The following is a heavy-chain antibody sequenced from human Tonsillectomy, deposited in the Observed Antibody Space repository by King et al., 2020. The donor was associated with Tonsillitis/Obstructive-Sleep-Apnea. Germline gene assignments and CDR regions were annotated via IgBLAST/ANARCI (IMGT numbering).Heavy chain of an antibody. Sequence: QLQESGPGLVKSPGTLSLTCAVSGGSISSSNWWSWVRQPPGKGLEWIGEISHSGSTNYNPSLKSRVTISVDKSKNQFSLNLSSVTAADTAVYYCARLGGATAHNYYYYYYMDVWGEGSTVTVSS. D-gene: IGHD1-26*01. J-gene: IGHJ6*03. CDR3: ARLGGATAHNYYYYYYMDV. CDR1: GGSISSSNW. CDR2: ISHSGST. V-gene: IGHV4-4*03.